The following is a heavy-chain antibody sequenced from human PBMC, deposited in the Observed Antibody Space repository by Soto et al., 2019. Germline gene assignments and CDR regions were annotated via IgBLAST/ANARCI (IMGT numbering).Heavy chain of an antibody. CDR3: ARARYCSSTSCLKWFDP. Sequence: ASVKVSCKASGGTFSSYTISWVRQAPGQGLEWMGRIIPILGIANYAQKFQGRVTITADKSTSTAYMELSSLRSEDTAVYYCARARYCSSTSCLKWFDPWGQGTLVTVSS. J-gene: IGHJ5*02. CDR1: GGTFSSYT. V-gene: IGHV1-69*02. CDR2: IIPILGIA. D-gene: IGHD2-2*01.